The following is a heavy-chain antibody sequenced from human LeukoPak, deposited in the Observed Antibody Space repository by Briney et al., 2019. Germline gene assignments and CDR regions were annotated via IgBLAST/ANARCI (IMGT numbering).Heavy chain of an antibody. D-gene: IGHD6-19*01. CDR3: TRLSGIVVAGAFDY. J-gene: IGHJ4*02. CDR1: GFTFDDHG. CDR2: IYWNGDLT. Sequence: GGSLRLSCAASGFTFDDHGMSWVPQVPGKGLEGVCSIYWNGDLTIYAESVKGRLTISRDNAKTSLYLQMNSLRVEDTAFYYCTRLSGIVVAGAFDYWGQGNLVTVSS. V-gene: IGHV3-20*04.